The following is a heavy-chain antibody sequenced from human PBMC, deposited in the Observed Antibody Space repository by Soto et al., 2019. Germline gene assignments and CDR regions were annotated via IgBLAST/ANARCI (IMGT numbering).Heavy chain of an antibody. CDR2: IIPIFGTA. V-gene: IGHV1-69*12. D-gene: IGHD3-22*01. CDR3: ARDRGPSSGYYPYWFDP. Sequence: QVQLVQSGAEVKKPGSSVKVSCKASGGTFSSYAITWVRQAPGQGLEWMGGIIPIFGTANYAQKFQARVTITADEYTSTAYMELSSVRSEDTAVYYCARDRGPSSGYYPYWFDPWGQGTLVTVSS. CDR1: GGTFSSYA. J-gene: IGHJ5*02.